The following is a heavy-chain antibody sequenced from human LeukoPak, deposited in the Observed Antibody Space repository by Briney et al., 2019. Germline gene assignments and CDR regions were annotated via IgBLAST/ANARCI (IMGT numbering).Heavy chain of an antibody. Sequence: QSGRSLRLSCAASGFTFDDYAMHWVRQAPGKGLEWVSGISWNSGSIGYADSVEGRFTISRDNAKNSLYLQVNSLRAEDTALYYCANSGSSAVSYWGQGTLVTVSS. J-gene: IGHJ4*02. CDR2: ISWNSGSI. CDR1: GFTFDDYA. D-gene: IGHD2-15*01. CDR3: ANSGSSAVSY. V-gene: IGHV3-9*01.